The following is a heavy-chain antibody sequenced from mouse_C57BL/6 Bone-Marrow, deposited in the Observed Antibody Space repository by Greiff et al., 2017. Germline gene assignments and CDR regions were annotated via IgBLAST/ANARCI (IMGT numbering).Heavy chain of an antibody. CDR1: GFNIKNTY. V-gene: IGHV14-3*01. CDR2: IDPANGNT. Sequence: VHVKQSVAELVRPGASVKLSCTASGFNIKNTYMHWVKQRPEQGLEWIGRIDPANGNTKYAPKFQGKATITADTSSNTAYLQLSSLTSEDTAIYYCARSRWPLGRGYFDVWGTGTTVTVSS. J-gene: IGHJ1*03. CDR3: ARSRWPLGRGYFDV. D-gene: IGHD4-1*01.